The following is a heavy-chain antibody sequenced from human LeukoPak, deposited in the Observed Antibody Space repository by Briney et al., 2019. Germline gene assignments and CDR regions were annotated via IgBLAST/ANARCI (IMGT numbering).Heavy chain of an antibody. Sequence: ASVKLSCKASGYTFTSYYMHWVRQAPGQGLEWMGIINPSGGSTSYAQKFQGRVTMTRDTSTSTVYMELSSLRSEDTAAYYCARGTATTVVTPEYAFDIWGQGTMVTVSS. CDR2: INPSGGST. CDR3: ARGTATTVVTPEYAFDI. CDR1: GYTFTSYY. V-gene: IGHV1-46*01. J-gene: IGHJ3*02. D-gene: IGHD4-23*01.